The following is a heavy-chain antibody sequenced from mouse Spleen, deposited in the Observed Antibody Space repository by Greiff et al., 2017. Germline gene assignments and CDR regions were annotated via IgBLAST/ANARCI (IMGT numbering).Heavy chain of an antibody. CDR3: AREKIITTVVAIPFDY. D-gene: IGHD1-1*01. CDR2: IDPNSGGT. Sequence: QVQLQQPGAELVKPGASVKLSCKASGYTFTSYWMHWVKLRPGRGLEWIGRIDPNSGGTKYNEKFKSKATLTVDKPSSTAYMQLSSLTSEDSAVYYCAREKIITTVVAIPFDYWGQGTTLTVSS. J-gene: IGHJ2*01. CDR1: GYTFTSYW. V-gene: IGHV1-72*01.